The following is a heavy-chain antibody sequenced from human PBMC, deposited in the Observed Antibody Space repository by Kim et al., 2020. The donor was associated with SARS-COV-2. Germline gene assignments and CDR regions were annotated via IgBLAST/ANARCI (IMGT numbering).Heavy chain of an antibody. CDR1: GFTFKTYT. D-gene: IGHD1-7*01. V-gene: IGHV3-21*01. Sequence: GGSLRLSCAASGFTFKTYTMHWVRQALGKGLEWVSSISSSSNYIYYADSVKGRFTISRDDAKNSQYLQMNSLRAEDSAVYYCASTLSKVEIQWYNWFDPWGQGTLVTVSS. J-gene: IGHJ5*02. CDR3: ASTLSKVEIQWYNWFDP. CDR2: ISSSSNYI.